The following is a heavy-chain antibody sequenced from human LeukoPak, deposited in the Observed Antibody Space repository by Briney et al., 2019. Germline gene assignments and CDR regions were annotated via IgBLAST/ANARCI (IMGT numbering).Heavy chain of an antibody. CDR3: AREWYAGDYFDY. J-gene: IGHJ4*02. V-gene: IGHV1-2*02. D-gene: IGHD6-13*01. Sequence: GASVKVSCKASGYTFTGYYMHWVRQAPGQGLEWMGWINPNSGGTNYAQKFQGRVTMTRDTSSSTAYMELSRLRSDDTAVYYCAREWYAGDYFDYWGQGTLVTVSS. CDR1: GYTFTGYY. CDR2: INPNSGGT.